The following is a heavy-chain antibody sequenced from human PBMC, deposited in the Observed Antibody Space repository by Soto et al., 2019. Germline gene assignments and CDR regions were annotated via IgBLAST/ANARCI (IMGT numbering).Heavy chain of an antibody. Sequence: GGSLRLSCAASGFTFSSYAMHWVRQAPGKGLEWVAVISYDGSNKYYADSVKGRFTISRDNSKNTLYLQMNSLRAEDTAVYYCARDQRFADYYYYYGMDVWGQGTTVTVSS. J-gene: IGHJ6*02. CDR3: ARDQRFADYYYYYGMDV. V-gene: IGHV3-30-3*01. CDR2: ISYDGSNK. D-gene: IGHD3-3*01. CDR1: GFTFSSYA.